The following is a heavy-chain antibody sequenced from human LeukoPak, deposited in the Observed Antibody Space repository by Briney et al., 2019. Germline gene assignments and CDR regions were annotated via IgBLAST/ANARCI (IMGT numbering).Heavy chain of an antibody. Sequence: GRSLRLSCAASGFTFSSYAMHWVRQAPGKGLEWVAVISYDGSNKYYADSVKGRFTISRDNAKNSLCLQMNGLRAEDTAVYYCARRAPSYSGSYYSVGSLTYYFDYWGQGTLVTVSS. CDR1: GFTFSSYA. J-gene: IGHJ4*02. V-gene: IGHV3-30-3*01. CDR2: ISYDGSNK. CDR3: ARRAPSYSGSYYSVGSLTYYFDY. D-gene: IGHD1-26*01.